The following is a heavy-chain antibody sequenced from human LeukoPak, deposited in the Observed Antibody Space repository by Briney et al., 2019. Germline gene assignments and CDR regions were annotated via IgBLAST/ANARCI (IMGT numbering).Heavy chain of an antibody. CDR2: IYYSGST. Sequence: SETLSLTCTVSGGSISSGDYYWSWIRQPPGKGLEWFGNIYYSGSTYYNPSLKSRVTISVDTSKNQFSLKLSSVTAADTAVYYCARAIGMATITDYFDYWGQGTLVTVSS. CDR3: ARAIGMATITDYFDY. D-gene: IGHD5-24*01. CDR1: GGSISSGDYY. J-gene: IGHJ4*02. V-gene: IGHV4-30-4*01.